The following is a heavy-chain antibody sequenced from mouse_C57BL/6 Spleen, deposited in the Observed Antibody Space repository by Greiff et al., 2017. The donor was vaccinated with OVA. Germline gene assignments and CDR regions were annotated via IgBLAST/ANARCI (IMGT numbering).Heavy chain of an antibody. CDR3: ARGHDGYAYAMDY. Sequence: QVQLQQSGAELAKPGASVKLSCKASGYTFTSYWMHWVKQRPGQGLEWIGYINPSSGYTKYNQKFKDKATLTADKSSSTAYMQLSSLTYEDSAVYYCARGHDGYAYAMDYWGQGTSVTVSS. J-gene: IGHJ4*01. V-gene: IGHV1-7*01. CDR1: GYTFTSYW. CDR2: INPSSGYT. D-gene: IGHD2-2*01.